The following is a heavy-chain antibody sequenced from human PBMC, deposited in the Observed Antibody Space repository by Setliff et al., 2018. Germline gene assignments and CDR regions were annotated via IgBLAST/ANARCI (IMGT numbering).Heavy chain of an antibody. D-gene: IGHD2-21*02. Sequence: PGGSLRLSCAASGFTFSSYAMHWVRQAPGKGLEWVASIRYDGSGKYYGDSLKGRFTISRDNFENTLYLQMTSLRPEDTAVYYCAKDKGFVVVAAYFDSWGQGTPVTAPQ. J-gene: IGHJ4*02. V-gene: IGHV3-30*02. CDR1: GFTFSSYA. CDR3: AKDKGFVVVAAYFDS. CDR2: IRYDGSGK.